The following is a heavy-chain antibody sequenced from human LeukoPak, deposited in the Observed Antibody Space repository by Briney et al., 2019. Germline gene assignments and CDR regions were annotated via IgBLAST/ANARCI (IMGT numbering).Heavy chain of an antibody. V-gene: IGHV1-18*01. D-gene: IGHD6-19*01. Sequence: GASVKVSCKASGYAFTSYGISWVRRAPGQGLEWMGWISAYNGNTNYAQKLQGRVTMTTDTSTSTAYMELRSLRSDDTAVYYCARRGAVAGIGVYYYYYMDVWGKGTTVTVSS. CDR1: GYAFTSYG. CDR3: ARRGAVAGIGVYYYYYMDV. CDR2: ISAYNGNT. J-gene: IGHJ6*03.